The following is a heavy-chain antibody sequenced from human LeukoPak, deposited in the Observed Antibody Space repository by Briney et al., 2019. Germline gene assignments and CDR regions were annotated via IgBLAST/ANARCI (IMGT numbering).Heavy chain of an antibody. CDR3: ARAPYSGSSKGSVDN. J-gene: IGHJ4*02. D-gene: IGHD1-26*01. Sequence: SETLSLTCTVSGYSISSGYYWGWIRQPPGKGLEWIGSIYHSGSTFCNPSLKSRVTISVDTSKNQFSLKLSSVTAADTAVYYCARAPYSGSSKGSVDNWGQGTLVTVSA. CDR2: IYHSGST. CDR1: GYSISSGYY. V-gene: IGHV4-38-2*02.